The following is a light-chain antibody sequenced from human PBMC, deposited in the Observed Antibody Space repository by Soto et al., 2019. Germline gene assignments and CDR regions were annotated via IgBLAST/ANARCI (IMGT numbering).Light chain of an antibody. J-gene: IGKJ3*01. Sequence: DIQMTHSPSSLSASVGDRPTITCRARLGISNFFAWYQKKPGKLPALMIYGASTLQSGVPSRLSGGGSGTDFTLTLCRLQPEDVATYYCQKYNSAPFTFGPGTKVDI. CDR2: GAS. V-gene: IGKV1-27*01. CDR3: QKYNSAPFT. CDR1: LGISNF.